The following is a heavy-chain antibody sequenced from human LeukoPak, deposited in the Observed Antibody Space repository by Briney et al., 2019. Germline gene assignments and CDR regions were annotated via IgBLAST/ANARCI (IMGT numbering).Heavy chain of an antibody. Sequence: SETLSLTCTVSGGSISTSNYYWGWIRQPPGKGLEWIGNIFYSGSTYYSPSLKSRVTISVDTSKNQFSLKLSSLTAADTAVYYCARDGRYYYAFDIWGQGTMVTVSS. CDR3: ARDGRYYYAFDI. V-gene: IGHV4-39*07. CDR2: IFYSGST. D-gene: IGHD1-26*01. J-gene: IGHJ3*02. CDR1: GGSISTSNYY.